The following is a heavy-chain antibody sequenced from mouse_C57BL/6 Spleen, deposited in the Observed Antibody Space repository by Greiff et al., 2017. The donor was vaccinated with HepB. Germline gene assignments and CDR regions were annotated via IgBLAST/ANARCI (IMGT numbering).Heavy chain of an antibody. CDR1: GYTFTDYN. D-gene: IGHD1-1*01. CDR2: INPNNGGT. V-gene: IGHV1-18*01. Sequence: EVQLQQSGPELVKPGASVKIPCKASGYTFTDYNMDWVKQSHGKSLEWIGDINPNNGGTIYNQKFKGKATLTVDKSSSTAYMELRSLTSEDTAVYYGAISPSTVVAPYYAMDYWGQGTSVTVSS. J-gene: IGHJ4*01. CDR3: AISPSTVVAPYYAMDY.